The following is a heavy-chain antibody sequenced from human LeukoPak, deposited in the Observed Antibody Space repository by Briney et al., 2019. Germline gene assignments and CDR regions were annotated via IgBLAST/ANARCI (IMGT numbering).Heavy chain of an antibody. CDR1: GFTFSDYY. D-gene: IGHD5-24*01. J-gene: IGHJ4*02. CDR3: ARVLINGYNPYYFDY. CDR2: IYSGGST. Sequence: GGSLRLSCAASGFTFSDYYMSWVRQAPGKGLEWVSVIYSGGSTHYADSVKGRFTISRDNSKNTLYLQMNSLRAEDTAVYYCARVLINGYNPYYFDYWGQGTLVTVSS. V-gene: IGHV3-53*01.